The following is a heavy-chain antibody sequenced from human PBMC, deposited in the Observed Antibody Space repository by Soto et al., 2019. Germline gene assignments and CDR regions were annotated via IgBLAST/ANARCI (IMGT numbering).Heavy chain of an antibody. CDR3: ARVAAAGTSFGLYDY. Sequence: ASVKVSCKASGYTFTSYAMHWVRQAPGQRLEWMGWINAGNGNTKYSQKFQGRVTITRDTSASTAYMELSSLRSEDTAVYYCARVAAAGTSFGLYDYWGQGTLVTVS. CDR2: INAGNGNT. CDR1: GYTFTSYA. V-gene: IGHV1-3*01. J-gene: IGHJ4*02. D-gene: IGHD6-13*01.